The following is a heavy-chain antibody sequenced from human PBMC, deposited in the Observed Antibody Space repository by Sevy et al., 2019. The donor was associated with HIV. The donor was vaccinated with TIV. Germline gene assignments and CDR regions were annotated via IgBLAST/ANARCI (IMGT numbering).Heavy chain of an antibody. D-gene: IGHD6-13*01. V-gene: IGHV4-31*03. CDR3: ARDRNQLVHPLWSGMDV. CDR1: GDSISSGGYY. Sequence: SETLSLTCNVSGDSISSGGYYWSWIRQHPGKGLEWMGTIYYSGSTYYNPSLKSRISISVDTSKKQFSLILTSATAADTAVYYCARDRNQLVHPLWSGMDVWCQGTTVTVSS. J-gene: IGHJ6*02. CDR2: IYYSGST.